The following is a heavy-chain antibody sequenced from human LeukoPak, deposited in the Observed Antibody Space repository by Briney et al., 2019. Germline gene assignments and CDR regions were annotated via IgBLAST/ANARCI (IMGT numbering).Heavy chain of an antibody. J-gene: IGHJ4*02. CDR3: ARXQRXXGELXYYFDY. V-gene: IGHV5-51*01. D-gene: IGHD3-10*01. CDR2: IYPGDSDT. CDR1: GYSFTSYW. Sequence: GESLKISCKGSGYSFTSYWIGWVRQMPGKGPEWMGIIYPGDSDTRYSPSFQGQVTISADKSISTAYLQWSSLKASDTAMYYCARXQRXXGELXYYFDYWGQGTLVTVSX.